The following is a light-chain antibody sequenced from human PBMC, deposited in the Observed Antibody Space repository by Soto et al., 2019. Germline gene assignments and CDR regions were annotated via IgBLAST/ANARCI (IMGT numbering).Light chain of an antibody. J-gene: IGKJ4*01. CDR3: RHYGESSST. CDR2: DAS. Sequence: IVLTQSPGTLSLSPGEVATLSCGASQTITYNFLAWYQKKPGLAPRLLVYDASNRATGIPDRFSGSGSGTDFTLTISTLEPEDFAVYYRRHYGESSSTFGGGTRVEI. CDR1: QTITYNF. V-gene: IGKV3D-20*01.